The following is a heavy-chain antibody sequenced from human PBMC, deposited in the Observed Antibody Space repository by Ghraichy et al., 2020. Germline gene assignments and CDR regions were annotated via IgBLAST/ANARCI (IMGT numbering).Heavy chain of an antibody. CDR2: IYYSGST. V-gene: IGHV4-59*01. D-gene: IGHD1-20*01. J-gene: IGHJ2*01. Sequence: SQTLSLTCTVSGGSITTYYWSWIRQPPGKGLEWIGYIYYSGSTNYNPSLKSRVTISVDKSKNQFSLKLSSVTDAYTAVYYCARFITGYGYFDLWGRGTLVTVSS. CDR3: ARFITGYGYFDL. CDR1: GGSITTYY.